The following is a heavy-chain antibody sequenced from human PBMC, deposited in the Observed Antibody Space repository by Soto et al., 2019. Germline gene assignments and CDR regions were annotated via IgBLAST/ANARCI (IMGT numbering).Heavy chain of an antibody. D-gene: IGHD3-10*01. Sequence: QVQLQQWGAGLLKPSETLSLTCAVHGASSGTYYWTWIRQPPGKGLEWIGEINDSGSANHNPSLKSRVLISVDTSQNKFSLRLNSVTAADTAVYYCAGLRGYYYYSDGWGKGTTVNVSS. V-gene: IGHV4-34*01. CDR2: INDSGSA. J-gene: IGHJ6*03. CDR3: AGLRGYYYYSDG. CDR1: GASSGTYY.